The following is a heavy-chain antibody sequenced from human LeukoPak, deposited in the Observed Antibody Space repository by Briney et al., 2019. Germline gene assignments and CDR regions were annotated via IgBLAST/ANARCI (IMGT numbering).Heavy chain of an antibody. CDR1: GGSISSYY. CDR2: IYYSGST. J-gene: IGHJ2*01. CDR3: ARGSREIPAARGWYFDL. D-gene: IGHD2-2*01. V-gene: IGHV4-59*01. Sequence: SETLSLTCTVSGGSISSYYWSWIRQPPGKGLEWIGYIYYSGSTNYNPSLKSRVTISVNTSKNQFSLKLSSVTAADTAVYYCARGSREIPAARGWYFDLWGRGTLVTVSS.